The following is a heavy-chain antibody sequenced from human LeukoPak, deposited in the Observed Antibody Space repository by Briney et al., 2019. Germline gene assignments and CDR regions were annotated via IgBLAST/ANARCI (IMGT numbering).Heavy chain of an antibody. CDR3: AKDEGYCSGGSCYSINY. CDR2: ISYDGSNK. V-gene: IGHV3-30*18. D-gene: IGHD2-15*01. CDR1: GFTFSSYG. J-gene: IGHJ4*02. Sequence: GGSLRLSCAAPGFTFSSYGMHWVRQAPGKGLEWVSVISYDGSNKYYADSVKGRFTISRDNSKNTLYLQMNSLRAEDTAVYYCAKDEGYCSGGSCYSINYWGQGTLVAVSS.